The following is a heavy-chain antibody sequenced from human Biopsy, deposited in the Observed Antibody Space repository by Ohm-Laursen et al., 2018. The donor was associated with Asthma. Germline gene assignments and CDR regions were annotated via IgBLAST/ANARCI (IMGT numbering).Heavy chain of an antibody. V-gene: IGHV7-4-1*02. D-gene: IGHD6-19*01. CDR1: GYIFTSHA. Sequence: ASVKVSCKASGYIFTSHAMNWVRQAPGQGLEWMGRINTNTGNPTYAQGYTGRFVFSLDTSVSTAYLQISSLKADDTAVYYCARGLFGMDVWGPGTTVTVSS. CDR2: INTNTGNP. CDR3: ARGLFGMDV. J-gene: IGHJ6*02.